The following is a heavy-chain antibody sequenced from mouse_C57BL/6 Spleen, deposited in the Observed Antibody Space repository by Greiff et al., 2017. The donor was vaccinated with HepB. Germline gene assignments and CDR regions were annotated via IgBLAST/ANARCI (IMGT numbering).Heavy chain of an antibody. J-gene: IGHJ1*03. CDR2: INPNNGGT. D-gene: IGHD1-1*01. CDR1: GYTFTDYN. Sequence: EVQLQQSGPELVKPGASVKIPCKASGYTFTDYNMDWVKQSHGKSLEWIGDINPNNGGTIYNQKFKGKATLTLDKSSSTAYMERRSLTSEDTAVYDCAREVTTVGGYFDVWGTGTTVTVSS. V-gene: IGHV1-18*01. CDR3: AREVTTVGGYFDV.